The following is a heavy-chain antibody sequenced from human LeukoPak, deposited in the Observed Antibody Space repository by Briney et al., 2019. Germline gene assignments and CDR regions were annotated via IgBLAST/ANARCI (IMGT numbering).Heavy chain of an antibody. CDR3: ARGDAVTTPIYRLVY. CDR2: IIPSGGST. J-gene: IGHJ4*02. V-gene: IGHV1-46*01. Sequence: ASVKVSCKASGYTFASYCIHWVRQAPGQGLEWMGVIIPSGGSTTYAQKFQGRVTMTRDTSMSTVYMELSSLRSEDTAVYYCARGDAVTTPIYRLVYWGQGTLVTVSS. D-gene: IGHD4-17*01. CDR1: GYTFASYC.